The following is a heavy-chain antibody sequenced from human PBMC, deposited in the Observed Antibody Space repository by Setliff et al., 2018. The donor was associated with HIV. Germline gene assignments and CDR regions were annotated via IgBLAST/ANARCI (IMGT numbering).Heavy chain of an antibody. CDR3: ARHYFDSNSYYRPPFDS. D-gene: IGHD3-22*01. J-gene: IGHJ5*01. CDR2: IIPVRGLA. V-gene: IGHV1-69*10. Sequence: GASVKVSCKASGGTFNTHACSWVRQAPGQGLEWMGGIIPVRGLANYARNFQGRVTITADTSTNTAYLEVVSLRSEDTAIYYCARHYFDSNSYYRPPFDSWGQGTPVTVSS. CDR1: GGTFNTHA.